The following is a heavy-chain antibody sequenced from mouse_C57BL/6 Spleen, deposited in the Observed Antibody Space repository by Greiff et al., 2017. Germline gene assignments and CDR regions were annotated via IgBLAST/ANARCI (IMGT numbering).Heavy chain of an antibody. V-gene: IGHV5-12*01. Sequence: DVKLVESGGGFVQPGGSLKLSCAASGFNISDYYLYWVRQTPEKRLEWVAYISNGGGSTYYPDTVQGRFTISRDNAKNTLYLQISRLKSESTTMYDSARRYYSNGDFFAYWGQGTLVTVSA. CDR3: ARRYYSNGDFFAY. J-gene: IGHJ3*01. D-gene: IGHD2-5*01. CDR1: GFNISDYY. CDR2: ISNGGGST.